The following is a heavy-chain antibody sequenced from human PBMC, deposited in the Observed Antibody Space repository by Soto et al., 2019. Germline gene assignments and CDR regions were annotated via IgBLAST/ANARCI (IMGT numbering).Heavy chain of an antibody. CDR3: ARRISAHFDY. J-gene: IGHJ4*02. Sequence: QVQLVESGGGLVKAGGSLRLSCAASGFVFSDYYMTWIRQAPGKGLEWLTYISSSSSHTNYADSVKGRFTTSRDNAKNSVYLQINSLRAEDTAVYYCARRISAHFDYWGQGTLVTVSS. CDR2: ISSSSSHT. CDR1: GFVFSDYY. V-gene: IGHV3-11*05.